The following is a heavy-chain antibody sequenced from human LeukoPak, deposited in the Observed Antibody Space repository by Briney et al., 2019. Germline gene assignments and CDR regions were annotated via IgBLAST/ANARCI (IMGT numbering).Heavy chain of an antibody. J-gene: IGHJ6*02. CDR3: ARRNRSRYYYYGMDV. CDR1: GGSISSSSYY. V-gene: IGHV4-39*01. D-gene: IGHD1/OR15-1a*01. CDR2: IYYSGST. Sequence: SETLSLTCTVSGGSISSSSYYWGWIRRPPGKGLEWIGSIYYSGSTYYNPSLKSRVTISVDTSKNQFSLKLSSVTAADTAVYYCARRNRSRYYYYGMDVWGQGTTVTVSS.